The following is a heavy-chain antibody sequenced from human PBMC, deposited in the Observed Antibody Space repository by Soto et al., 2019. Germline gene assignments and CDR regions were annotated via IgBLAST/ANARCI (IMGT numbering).Heavy chain of an antibody. CDR2: IVVGSGNT. V-gene: IGHV1-58*01. D-gene: IGHD3-22*01. Sequence: SVKXSCKASGFTFTSSAVQWVRQARGQRLEWIGWIVVGSGNTNYAQKFQERVTITRDMSTSTAYMELSSLRAEDTAVYYCAKALIPLFLLFDYWGQGTMVTVSS. CDR1: GFTFTSSA. J-gene: IGHJ4*02. CDR3: AKALIPLFLLFDY.